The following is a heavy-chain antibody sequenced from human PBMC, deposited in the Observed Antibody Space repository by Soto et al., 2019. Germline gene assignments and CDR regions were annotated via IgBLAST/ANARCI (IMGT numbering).Heavy chain of an antibody. Sequence: GFIFSTYAMNWVRQAPGEGLEWVSAISGSGGSTYYADSVKGRFTISRDNSVNTLYLQMNSLRTEDTAVYYCAHPRGYGIFDAVDIWGQGTMVTVSS. CDR2: ISGSGGST. CDR3: AHPRGYGIFDAVDI. CDR1: GFIFSTYA. D-gene: IGHD4-17*01. J-gene: IGHJ3*02. V-gene: IGHV3-23*01.